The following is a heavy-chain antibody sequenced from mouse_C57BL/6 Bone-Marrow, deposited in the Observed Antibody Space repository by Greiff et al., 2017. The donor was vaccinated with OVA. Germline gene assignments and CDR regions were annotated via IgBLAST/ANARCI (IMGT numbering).Heavy chain of an antibody. V-gene: IGHV1-82*01. CDR3: ARENGNFFAY. D-gene: IGHD2-1*01. CDR2: IYPGDGDT. J-gene: IGHJ3*01. Sequence: LQESGPELVKPGASVKISCKASGYAFSSSWMNWVKQRPGKGLEWIGRIYPGDGDTNYNGKFKGKATLTADKSSSTAYMQLSSLTSEDSAVYFCARENGNFFAYWGQGTLVTVSA. CDR1: GYAFSSSW.